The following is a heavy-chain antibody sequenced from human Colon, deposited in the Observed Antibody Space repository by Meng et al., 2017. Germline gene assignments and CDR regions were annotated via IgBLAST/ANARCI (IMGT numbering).Heavy chain of an antibody. Sequence: GPLPEAGPGLVKPSQTLSLTCTVPGASISSEAFYWGWIRQHPGKGLEWIGYMHYSGIANYNPSLNSRIAISVDTSKNHFSLKLSSVTAADTAVYYCARYRYDSSSYSNFFDPWGQGTLVTVSS. CDR2: MHYSGIA. D-gene: IGHD3-22*01. CDR3: ARYRYDSSSYSNFFDP. J-gene: IGHJ5*02. V-gene: IGHV4-31*03. CDR1: GASISSEAFY.